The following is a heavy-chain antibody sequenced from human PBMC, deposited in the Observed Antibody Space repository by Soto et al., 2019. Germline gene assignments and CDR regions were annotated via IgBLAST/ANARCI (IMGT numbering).Heavy chain of an antibody. CDR2: IYYSGST. CDR3: ARATYYYDRSGYLYYCDY. Sequence: PSETLSLTCAVSGGSISSYYWSWIRQPPGKGLEWVGYIYYSGSTKYNPSLPSRVTISVDTSKNQFSLKLSSVTAADTAVYYCARATYYYDRSGYLYYCDYCGQRTLVTVSS. J-gene: IGHJ4*02. CDR1: GGSISSYY. V-gene: IGHV4-59*01. D-gene: IGHD3-22*01.